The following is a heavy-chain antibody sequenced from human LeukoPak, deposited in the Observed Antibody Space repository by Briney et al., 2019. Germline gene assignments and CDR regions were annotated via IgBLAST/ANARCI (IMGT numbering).Heavy chain of an antibody. D-gene: IGHD6-6*01. J-gene: IGHJ4*02. CDR2: ISDSGGRT. Sequence: GGSLRLSCAVSGITLSNYGMSWVRQVPGKGLEWVAGISDSGGRTNYADSVKGRFTISRDNPKNTLYLQMNSLRAEDTAVYYCARDPYIAARPGAQERAARDYWGQGTLVTVSS. V-gene: IGHV3-23*01. CDR3: ARDPYIAARPGAQERAARDY. CDR1: GITLSNYG.